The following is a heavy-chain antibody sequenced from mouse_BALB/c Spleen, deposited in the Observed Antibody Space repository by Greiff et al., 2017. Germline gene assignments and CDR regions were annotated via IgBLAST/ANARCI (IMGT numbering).Heavy chain of an antibody. CDR2: ISSGGST. V-gene: IGHV5-6-5*01. Sequence: EVQLVESGGGLVKPGGSLKLSCAASGFTFSSYAMSWVRQTPEKRLEWVASISSGGSTYYPDSVKGRFTISRDNARNILYLQMSSLRSEDTAMYYCASIYYGNYYFDYWGQGTTLTVSS. D-gene: IGHD2-1*01. CDR3: ASIYYGNYYFDY. CDR1: GFTFSSYA. J-gene: IGHJ2*01.